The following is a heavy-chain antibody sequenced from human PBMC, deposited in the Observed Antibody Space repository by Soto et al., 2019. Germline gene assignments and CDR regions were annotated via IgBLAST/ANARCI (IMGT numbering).Heavy chain of an antibody. CDR2: IYYDGSKK. CDR3: ARDIRSTYFDL. V-gene: IGHV3-33*01. D-gene: IGHD2-21*01. Sequence: QEQLVESGGGVVQPGRSLGLSCAASGFTFTNYGMHWVRQAPGKGLEWVAVIYYDGSKKYYADSVKGRFTISRDNSKNTVGLQMSTLRAEDTAVYYCARDIRSTYFDLWGQGTLVTVSS. J-gene: IGHJ4*02. CDR1: GFTFTNYG.